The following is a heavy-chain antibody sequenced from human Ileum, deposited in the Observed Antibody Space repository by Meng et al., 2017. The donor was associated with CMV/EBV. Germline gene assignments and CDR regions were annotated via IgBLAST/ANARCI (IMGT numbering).Heavy chain of an antibody. Sequence: GESLKISCAASGFTFSSYAMTWVRQAPGKGLEWVSSITGGGGTTYYADSVKGRFTISRDNSKNTLFLQINSLGAEDAALYYCAKGLKWELPLEYWGQGTLVTVSS. V-gene: IGHV3-23*01. D-gene: IGHD1-26*01. CDR3: AKGLKWELPLEY. CDR1: GFTFSSYA. J-gene: IGHJ4*02. CDR2: ITGGGGTT.